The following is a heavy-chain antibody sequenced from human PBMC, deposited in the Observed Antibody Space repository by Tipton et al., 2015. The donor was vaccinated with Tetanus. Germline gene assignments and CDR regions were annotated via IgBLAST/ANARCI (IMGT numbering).Heavy chain of an antibody. Sequence: LRLSCTVSGGSFSLYYWNWVRQSPGKGLEWIGEISHSGSSSYSPSLKSRVTISVDTSKNQFSLRLRSVAAADTAAYYCARGGGDAYNNPLGAFDVWGRGKTFTASS. V-gene: IGHV4-34*01. CDR3: ARGGGDAYNNPLGAFDV. J-gene: IGHJ3*01. CDR2: ISHSGSS. CDR1: GGSFSLYY. D-gene: IGHD5-24*01.